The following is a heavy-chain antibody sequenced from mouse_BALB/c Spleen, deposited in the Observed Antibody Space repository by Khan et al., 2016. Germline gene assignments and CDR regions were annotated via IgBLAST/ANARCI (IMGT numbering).Heavy chain of an antibody. V-gene: IGHV1-18*01. CDR2: INPNNGVS. Sequence: VQLQQSGPELVKPGASVKISCKTSGYTFTEYTMHWVKQSPGKSLEWIGGINPNNGVSTYNQKFKGKATLTVGKSSSTGYMELRSLTSEDSAVYYCARKPLYVSYDAMDYWVQGTSVTISS. D-gene: IGHD1-3*01. J-gene: IGHJ4*01. CDR1: GYTFTEYT. CDR3: ARKPLYVSYDAMDY.